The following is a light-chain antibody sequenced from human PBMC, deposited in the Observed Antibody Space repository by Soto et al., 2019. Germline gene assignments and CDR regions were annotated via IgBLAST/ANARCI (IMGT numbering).Light chain of an antibody. CDR2: EVS. J-gene: IGLJ3*02. Sequence: QSALTQPASVSGSHGQSITISCTGTSSDVGGYNYVSWYQQHPGKAPKLVIFEVSNRPSGVSHRFSGSKSGNTASLTISGLQAEDEADYYCSSYTGTVTWLFGGGTKLTVL. CDR1: SSDVGGYNY. V-gene: IGLV2-14*01. CDR3: SSYTGTVTWL.